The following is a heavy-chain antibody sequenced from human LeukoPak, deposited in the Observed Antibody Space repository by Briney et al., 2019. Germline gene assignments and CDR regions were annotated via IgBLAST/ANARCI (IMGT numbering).Heavy chain of an antibody. Sequence: SKTLSLTCTVSGGSISSYYWSWIRQPAGKGLEWIGRIYTSGSTNYNPSLKSRVTMSVDTSKNQFSLKLSSVTAADTAVYYCARQGGHPTLFWFDPWGQGTLVTVSS. CDR2: IYTSGST. CDR3: ARQGGHPTLFWFDP. V-gene: IGHV4-4*07. D-gene: IGHD1/OR15-1a*01. CDR1: GGSISSYY. J-gene: IGHJ5*02.